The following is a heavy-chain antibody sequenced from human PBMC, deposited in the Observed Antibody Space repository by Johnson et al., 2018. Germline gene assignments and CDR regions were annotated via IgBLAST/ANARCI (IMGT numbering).Heavy chain of an antibody. D-gene: IGHD3-10*01. CDR3: ARVNRATRVQAVMYAFDI. V-gene: IGHV3-74*01. Sequence: VQLQESGGGLVQPGGSLRLSCAASGFIFSSYWMHWVRQDPGKGLVWVSRINSDGRNPGYADSVTGRFTISRDNAKNTLFLQMNSRRVDDTAVYDCARVNRATRVQAVMYAFDIWDQGTVVTVSS. J-gene: IGHJ3*02. CDR1: GFIFSSYW. CDR2: INSDGRNP.